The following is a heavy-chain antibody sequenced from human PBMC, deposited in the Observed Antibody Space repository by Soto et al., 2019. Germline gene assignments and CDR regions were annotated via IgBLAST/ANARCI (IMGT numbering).Heavy chain of an antibody. CDR1: GGSFSGYY. Sequence: SETLSLTCAVYGGSFSGYYWSWIRQPPGKGLEWIGETNHSGSTNYNPSLKSRVTISVDTSKNQFSLKLSSVTAADTAVYYCARGKLSDYVWGSYRYHFDYWGQGTVVTVSS. J-gene: IGHJ4*02. D-gene: IGHD3-16*02. V-gene: IGHV4-34*01. CDR3: ARGKLSDYVWGSYRYHFDY. CDR2: TNHSGST.